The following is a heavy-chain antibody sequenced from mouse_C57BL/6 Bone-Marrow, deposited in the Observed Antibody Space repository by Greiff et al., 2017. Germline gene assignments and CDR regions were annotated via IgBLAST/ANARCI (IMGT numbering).Heavy chain of an antibody. CDR3: ARGTTVAPAWFAY. J-gene: IGHJ3*01. D-gene: IGHD1-1*01. V-gene: IGHV1-69*01. Sequence: VQLQQSGAELVMPGASVKLSCKASGYTFTSYWMHWVKQRPGQGLEWIGEIDPSDSYTNYNQKFKGKSTLTVDKSSSTAYMQLSSLTSEDSAVXYCARGTTVAPAWFAYWGQGTLVTVSA. CDR1: GYTFTSYW. CDR2: IDPSDSYT.